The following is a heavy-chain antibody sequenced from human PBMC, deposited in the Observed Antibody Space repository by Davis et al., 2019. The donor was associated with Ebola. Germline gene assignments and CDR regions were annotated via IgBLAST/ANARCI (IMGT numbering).Heavy chain of an antibody. V-gene: IGHV3-23*01. CDR2: ISGSGGST. CDR1: GFTFSSYA. Sequence: GESLKISCAASGFTFSSYAMSWVRQAPGKGLEWVSAISGSGGSTYYADSVKGRFTIPRDNSKNTLYLQMNSLTAEDTAVYYCARGGETVTGTASHGMDVWGQGTTVTVSS. CDR3: ARGGETVTGTASHGMDV. D-gene: IGHD4-11*01. J-gene: IGHJ6*02.